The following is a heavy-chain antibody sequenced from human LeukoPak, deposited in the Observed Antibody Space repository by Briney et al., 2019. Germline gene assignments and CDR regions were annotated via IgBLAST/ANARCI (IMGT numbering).Heavy chain of an antibody. CDR3: ARDRSTTVAGTGGKYFDY. CDR1: GFTFSSYG. J-gene: IGHJ4*02. D-gene: IGHD6-19*01. CDR2: ISYDGSNK. V-gene: IGHV3-30*03. Sequence: GGSLRLSCAASGFTFSSYGMHWVRQAPGKGLEWVAVISYDGSNKYYADSVKGRFTISRDNSKNTLYLQMNSLRAEDTAVYYCARDRSTTVAGTGGKYFDYWGQGTLVTVSS.